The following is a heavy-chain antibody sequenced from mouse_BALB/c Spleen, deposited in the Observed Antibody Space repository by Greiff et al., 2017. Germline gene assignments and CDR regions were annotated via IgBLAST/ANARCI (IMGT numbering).Heavy chain of an antibody. D-gene: IGHD2-10*01. CDR1: GFSLTGYG. J-gene: IGHJ4*01. V-gene: IGHV2-6-7*01. CDR3: ARDGAYYGNYRAMDY. CDR2: IWGDGST. Sequence: VKLVESGPGLVAPSQSLSITCTVSGFSLTGYGVNWVRQPPGKGLEWLGMIWGDGSTDYNSALKSRLSISKDNSKSQVFLKMNSLQTDDTARYYCARDGAYYGNYRAMDYWGQGTSVTVSS.